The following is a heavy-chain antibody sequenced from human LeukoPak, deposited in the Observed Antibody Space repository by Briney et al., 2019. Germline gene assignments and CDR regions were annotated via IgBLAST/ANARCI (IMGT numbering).Heavy chain of an antibody. CDR1: GGSFSGYY. J-gene: IGHJ5*02. D-gene: IGHD3-16*01. V-gene: IGHV4-59*01. CDR3: AAAPMGAGWFDP. CDR2: IYHSGST. Sequence: SETLSLTYAVYGGSFSGYYWSWIRQPPGKGLEWIGYIYHSGSTNYNPSLKSRVTISVDTSKNQLSLKLNSVTAADTAVYYCAAAPMGAGWFDPWGQGTLVTVSS.